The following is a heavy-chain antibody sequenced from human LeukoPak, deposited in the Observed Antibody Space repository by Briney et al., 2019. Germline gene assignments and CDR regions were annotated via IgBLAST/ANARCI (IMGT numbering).Heavy chain of an antibody. Sequence: GGSLRLSCAASGFTFSSYAMNWVRQSPGKGLDWVSGLSGSGGNTYYADSVKGRFTISGDNSKNTLYLQMNSLRAEDTAVYYCAKLSSFDFWSIGIDPWGQGTLVTVSS. D-gene: IGHD3-3*01. CDR3: AKLSSFDFWSIGIDP. J-gene: IGHJ5*02. V-gene: IGHV3-23*01. CDR2: LSGSGGNT. CDR1: GFTFSSYA.